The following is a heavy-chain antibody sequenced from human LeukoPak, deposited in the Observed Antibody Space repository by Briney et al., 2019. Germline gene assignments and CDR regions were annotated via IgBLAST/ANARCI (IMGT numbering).Heavy chain of an antibody. CDR1: GGSISSSSYY. CDR2: IYYSGST. CDR3: ARAWGHSSSSHYYYYYYMDV. D-gene: IGHD6-6*01. V-gene: IGHV4-39*07. Sequence: SETLSLTCTVSGGSISSSSYYWGWIRQPPGKGLEWIGSIYYSGSTYYNPSLKSRVTISVDTSKNQFSLKLSSVTAADTAVYYCARAWGHSSSSHYYYYYYMDVWGKGTTVTVSS. J-gene: IGHJ6*03.